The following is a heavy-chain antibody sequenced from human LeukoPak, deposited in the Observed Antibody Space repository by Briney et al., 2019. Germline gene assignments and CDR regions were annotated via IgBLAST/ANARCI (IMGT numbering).Heavy chain of an antibody. CDR3: ARVTVTTFSPTDYMDV. CDR1: GFTFSSYE. J-gene: IGHJ6*03. D-gene: IGHD4-17*01. Sequence: RGSLRLSCAASGFTFSSYEMNWVRQAPGKELEWVANIKQDGSKKYYVDSVKGRFTISRDNAKNSLYLQMNSLRAEDTAVYYCARVTVTTFSPTDYMDVWGKGTTVTISS. CDR2: IKQDGSKK. V-gene: IGHV3-7*01.